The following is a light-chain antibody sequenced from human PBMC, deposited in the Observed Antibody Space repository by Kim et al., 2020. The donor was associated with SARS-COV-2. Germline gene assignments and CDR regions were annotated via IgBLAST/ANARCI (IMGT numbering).Light chain of an antibody. CDR3: QVWDSSSDHWV. CDR1: SIGSKA. Sequence: ATGQKARITYGGNSIGSKAVHWYQQRRGQDHVLVICSDRNRPSGIPEQLSGANPGNTATLTITGIEAGDEADYYCQVWDSSSDHWVFGGGTQLTVL. V-gene: IGLV3-12*02. J-gene: IGLJ3*02. CDR2: SDR.